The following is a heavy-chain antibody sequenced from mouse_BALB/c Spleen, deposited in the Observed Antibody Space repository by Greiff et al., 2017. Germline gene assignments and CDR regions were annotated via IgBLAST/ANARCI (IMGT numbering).Heavy chain of an antibody. CDR1: GFSLTSYG. J-gene: IGHJ2*01. CDR2: IWAGGST. CDR3: ATSKLGHFDY. V-gene: IGHV2-9*02. Sequence: VKLVESGPGLVAPSQSLSITCTVSGFSLTSYGVHWVRQPPGKGLEWLGVIWAGGSTNYNSALMSRLSISKDNSKSQVFLEMNSLQTDDTAMYYCATSKLGHFDYWGQGTTLTVSS. D-gene: IGHD4-1*01.